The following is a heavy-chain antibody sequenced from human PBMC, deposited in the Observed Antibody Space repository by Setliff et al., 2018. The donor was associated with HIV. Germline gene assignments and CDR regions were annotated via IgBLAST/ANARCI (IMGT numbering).Heavy chain of an antibody. J-gene: IGHJ3*02. D-gene: IGHD5-18*01. V-gene: IGHV3-21*01. CDR2: IDSSSTYI. Sequence: PGGSLRLSCAASGFTFTDYSMNWVRQAPGKGLEWVSSIDSSSTYIYYADSVKGRVTISRDNAKNSLYLQMNSLRAEDTAVYYCAKMHTAMDPDTFDIWGQGTMVTVSS. CDR1: GFTFTDYS. CDR3: AKMHTAMDPDTFDI.